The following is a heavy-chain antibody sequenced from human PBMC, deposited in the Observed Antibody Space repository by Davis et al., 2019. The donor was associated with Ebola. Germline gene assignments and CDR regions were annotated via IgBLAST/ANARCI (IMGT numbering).Heavy chain of an antibody. Sequence: GESLKISCAASGFTFSSYAMHWVRQAPGKGLEWVAVISYDGSNKYYADSVKGRFTISRDNSKNTLYLQMNSLRAEDTAVYYCARDREYSSSSMVFYYYYGMDVWGQGTTVTASS. CDR1: GFTFSSYA. CDR2: ISYDGSNK. J-gene: IGHJ6*02. D-gene: IGHD6-6*01. V-gene: IGHV3-30-3*01. CDR3: ARDREYSSSSMVFYYYYGMDV.